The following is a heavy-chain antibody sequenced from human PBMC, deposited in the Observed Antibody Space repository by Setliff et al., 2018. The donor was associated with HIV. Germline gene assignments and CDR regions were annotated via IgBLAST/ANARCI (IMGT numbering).Heavy chain of an antibody. CDR1: GGSFSGYY. D-gene: IGHD5-12*01. J-gene: IGHJ3*02. Sequence: SETLSLTCAVYGGSFSGYYWSWIRQSPGKGLEWIGSMFHSGNTYYNPSLESRVSMSVDTSTNQVSLQLSSVTAADTAVYYCARGKSGSYDAYDMWGQGTMVTVSS. CDR3: ARGKSGSYDAYDM. V-gene: IGHV4-34*01. CDR2: MFHSGNT.